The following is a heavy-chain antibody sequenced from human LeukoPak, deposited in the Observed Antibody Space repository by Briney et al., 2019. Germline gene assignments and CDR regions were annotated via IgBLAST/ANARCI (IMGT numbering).Heavy chain of an antibody. CDR3: ASSVWGSYRPDY. CDR2: ISSGSSTI. V-gene: IGHV3-48*01. Sequence: GGSLRLSCATSGFTFRSYEMNWVRQAPGKGLEWVSYISSGSSTIYYADSVKGRFTISRDNAKNSLYLQMNSLRAEDTAVYYCASSVWGSYRPDYWGQGTLVTVSS. D-gene: IGHD3-16*02. J-gene: IGHJ4*02. CDR1: GFTFRSYE.